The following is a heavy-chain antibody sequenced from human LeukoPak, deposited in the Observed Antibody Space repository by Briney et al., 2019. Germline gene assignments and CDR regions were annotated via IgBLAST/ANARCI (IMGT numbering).Heavy chain of an antibody. CDR3: ARVDYGDYGFDY. J-gene: IGHJ4*02. D-gene: IGHD4-17*01. CDR1: GFTLSSNY. V-gene: IGHV3-66*01. Sequence: GGSLTLSCAASGFTLSSNYMSGVRQAPGRGLEGVSVIYSGGSTYYADSVKGRFTNARDNSKNTLYLQMNSLRAEDTAVYYCARVDYGDYGFDYWGQGTLVTVSS. CDR2: IYSGGST.